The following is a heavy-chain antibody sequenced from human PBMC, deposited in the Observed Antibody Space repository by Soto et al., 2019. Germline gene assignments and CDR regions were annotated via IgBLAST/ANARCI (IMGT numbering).Heavy chain of an antibody. CDR1: GFTFSSYW. CDR2: INSDGSST. CDR3: ARDSRDQYQLLY. J-gene: IGHJ4*02. Sequence: GGSLRLSCAASGFTFSSYWMHWVRQAPGKGPVWVSRINSDGSSTSYADSVKGRFTISRDNAKNTLYLQMNSLRAEDTTVYYCARDSRDQYQLLYWGQGTLVTVSS. V-gene: IGHV3-74*01. D-gene: IGHD2-2*01.